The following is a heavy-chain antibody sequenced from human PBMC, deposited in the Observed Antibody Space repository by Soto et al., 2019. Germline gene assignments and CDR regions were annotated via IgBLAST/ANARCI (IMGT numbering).Heavy chain of an antibody. CDR2: IYSGGST. CDR1: GFTVSSNY. CDR3: ASGVYMPDAFDI. J-gene: IGHJ3*02. V-gene: IGHV3-66*01. Sequence: EVQLVESGGGLVQPGGSLRLSCAASGFTVSSNYMSWVGRAPGKGLEWVSVIYSGGSTYYADSVKGRFTISRDNSKNTLYLQMNSLRAEDTAVYYCASGVYMPDAFDIWGQGTMVTVSS. D-gene: IGHD2-2*01.